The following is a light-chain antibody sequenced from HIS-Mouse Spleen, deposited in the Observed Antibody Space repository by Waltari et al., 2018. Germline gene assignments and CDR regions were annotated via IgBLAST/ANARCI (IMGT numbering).Light chain of an antibody. CDR1: ALPKKY. CDR2: EVS. V-gene: IGLV3-10*01. Sequence: SYELTQPPSVSVSPGQTARITCSGDALPKKYAYWYQQKSGQAPVLVIYEVSKRPSGIPGRCSGSSSGTMATLTISGAQVEDEADYYCYSTDSSGNHRVFGGGTKLTVL. J-gene: IGLJ2*01. CDR3: YSTDSSGNHRV.